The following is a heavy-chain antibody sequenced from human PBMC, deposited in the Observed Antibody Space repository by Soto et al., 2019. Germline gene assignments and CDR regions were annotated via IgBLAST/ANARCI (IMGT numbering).Heavy chain of an antibody. D-gene: IGHD3-10*01. V-gene: IGHV5-51*03. CDR2: IYAGDSET. CDR3: ARSSGMRYFDL. CDR1: GYSFNSYW. Sequence: EVQLVQSGAEVKKPGESLQISCKGSGYSFNSYWIGWVRQMPGKGLEWMGIIYAGDSETRYSPSFQGQVTISVDKSISTAYLQWSSLKASDTAMYHCARSSGMRYFDLWGRGTLVTVSS. J-gene: IGHJ2*01.